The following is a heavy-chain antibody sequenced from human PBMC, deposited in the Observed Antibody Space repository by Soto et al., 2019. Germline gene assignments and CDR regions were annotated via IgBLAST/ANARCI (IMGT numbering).Heavy chain of an antibody. D-gene: IGHD5-12*01. Sequence: GGSLRLSCSASGFTFSDYAMHWVRQPPGKGLEWVATVSSDGERKYYAMSVKGRFAISKDNSMSTLLLQMDTLGPDDTAIYYCAKVEISGRGPPFSSHIWGQGTMVTLSS. CDR1: GFTFSDYA. CDR3: AKVEISGRGPPFSSHI. J-gene: IGHJ3*02. CDR2: VSSDGERK. V-gene: IGHV3-30*18.